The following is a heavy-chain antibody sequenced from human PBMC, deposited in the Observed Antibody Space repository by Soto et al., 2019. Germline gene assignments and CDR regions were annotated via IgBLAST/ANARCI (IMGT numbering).Heavy chain of an antibody. CDR2: INPSGGYT. D-gene: IGHD2-21*02. CDR3: ARGGGIVVVTAPYDP. J-gene: IGHJ5*02. CDR1: GYTFTSYY. V-gene: IGHV1-46*03. Sequence: QVQLVQSGAEVKKPGASVKVSCKASGYTFTSYYMNWVRQAPGQGLEWLGIINPSGGYTTYAQRCLGRVTMTSDTSTSTVHMELGSLTSEDTAVYYCARGGGIVVVTAPYDPWGQGTLVTVSS.